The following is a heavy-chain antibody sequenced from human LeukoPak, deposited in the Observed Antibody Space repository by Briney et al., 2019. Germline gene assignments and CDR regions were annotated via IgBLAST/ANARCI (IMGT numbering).Heavy chain of an antibody. V-gene: IGHV1-2*02. Sequence: ASLKVSCEASGYTFTDYYMHWVRQAPGQGLEWMGWINPNGGGTNYAQKFQGRVTMTRDTSITTAYMELSNLKSDDTAVYYCARVHSILTGHDNWGQGTLVIVSS. D-gene: IGHD3-9*01. CDR1: GYTFTDYY. CDR3: ARVHSILTGHDN. CDR2: INPNGGGT. J-gene: IGHJ4*02.